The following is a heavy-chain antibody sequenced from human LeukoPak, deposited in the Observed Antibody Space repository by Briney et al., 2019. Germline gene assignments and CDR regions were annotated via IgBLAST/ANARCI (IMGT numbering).Heavy chain of an antibody. CDR2: IYYSGST. V-gene: IGHV4-59*01. CDR3: ARSLIVGADPFDY. Sequence: PSETLSLTCTVSGGSISSYYWSWIRQPPGKGLEWIGYIYYSGSTNYNPSLKSRVTISVDTSKNQFSLKLSSVTAADTAVYYCARSLIVGADPFDYWGQGTLVTVSS. D-gene: IGHD1-26*01. J-gene: IGHJ4*02. CDR1: GGSISSYY.